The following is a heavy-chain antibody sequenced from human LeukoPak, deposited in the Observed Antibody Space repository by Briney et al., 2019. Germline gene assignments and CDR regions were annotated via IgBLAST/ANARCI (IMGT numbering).Heavy chain of an antibody. Sequence: SETLSLTCTVSGGSISSYYWSWIRQPAGKGLEWIGRFYTSGSTNYNPSLKSRVTMSVDTSKNQFSLKLSSVTAADTAVYYCARGIDYSNYEGDYYYYYYMDVWGKGTTVTVSS. CDR1: GGSISSYY. J-gene: IGHJ6*03. CDR2: FYTSGST. D-gene: IGHD4-11*01. V-gene: IGHV4-4*07. CDR3: ARGIDYSNYEGDYYYYYYMDV.